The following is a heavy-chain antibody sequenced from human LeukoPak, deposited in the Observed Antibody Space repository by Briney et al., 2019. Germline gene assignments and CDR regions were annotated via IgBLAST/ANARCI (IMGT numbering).Heavy chain of an antibody. J-gene: IGHJ6*03. Sequence: GGSLRLSCAASGFTFSSYEMNWVRQAPGKGLEWVSYISSSGSTIYYADSVKGRFTISRDNAKNSLYLQMNSLRAEDTAVYYCARDSMVRGVINYYYYYMDVWGKGTTVTISS. D-gene: IGHD3-10*01. CDR2: ISSSGSTI. CDR3: ARDSMVRGVINYYYYYMDV. CDR1: GFTFSSYE. V-gene: IGHV3-48*03.